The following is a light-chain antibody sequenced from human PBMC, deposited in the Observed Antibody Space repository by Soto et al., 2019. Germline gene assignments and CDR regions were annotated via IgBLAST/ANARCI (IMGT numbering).Light chain of an antibody. Sequence: QSVLTQPPSASGSPGQSVTISCTGSSSDVGGYNFVSWYHQHPGKAPKLMIYDVSERPSGVPDRFSGSKSGNTASLTVSGLQADDEADYNCSSYAGTSIPVVFGGGTKLTVL. CDR2: DVS. J-gene: IGLJ2*01. V-gene: IGLV2-8*01. CDR3: SSYAGTSIPVV. CDR1: SSDVGGYNF.